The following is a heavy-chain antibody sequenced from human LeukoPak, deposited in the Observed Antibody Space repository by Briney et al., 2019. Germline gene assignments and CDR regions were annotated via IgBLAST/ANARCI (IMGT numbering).Heavy chain of an antibody. CDR1: GFSFSSSG. CDR2: ISYDGNNK. J-gene: IGHJ4*02. CDR3: ANAGGEYQSLFFFDF. Sequence: GGSLRLSCAASGFSFSSSGMHWVRQAPGKGLEWVAVISYDGNNKYYADSVKGRFTISSDNSKKTLFLQMISLRAEDTAVYYCANAGGEYQSLFFFDFWGQGTLVTVYS. D-gene: IGHD2-2*01. V-gene: IGHV3-30*18.